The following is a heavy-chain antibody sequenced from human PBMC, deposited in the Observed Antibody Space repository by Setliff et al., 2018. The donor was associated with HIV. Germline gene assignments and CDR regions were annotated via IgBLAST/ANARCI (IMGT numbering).Heavy chain of an antibody. V-gene: IGHV3-43D*03. D-gene: IGHD1-26*01. Sequence: GGSLRLSCAASGFTFDVYALHWVRQAPGKGLEWVSLISWDGTTTYYTDSVKGRFTISRDNSKNSLYLQMDSLRSEDTAFYYCAKAYAKWAVGAMAGYFDYCGQGTLVTVSS. CDR3: AKAYAKWAVGAMAGYFDY. CDR1: GFTFDVYA. CDR2: ISWDGTTT. J-gene: IGHJ4*02.